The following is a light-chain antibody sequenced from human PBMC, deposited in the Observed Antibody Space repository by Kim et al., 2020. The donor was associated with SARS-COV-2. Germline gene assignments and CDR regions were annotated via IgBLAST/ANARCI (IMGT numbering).Light chain of an antibody. J-gene: IGKJ4*01. V-gene: IGKV3D-20*01. CDR3: QQYGSAPLT. Sequence: EIVLTQSPATLSLSPGERATLSCGASQSVSNNYLAWYQQKPDLAPRLLIYDASSRATGIPDRFSGSGSGTDFTLTISRLEPGDFAVYYCQQYGSAPLTFGGGTKLEI. CDR1: QSVSNNY. CDR2: DAS.